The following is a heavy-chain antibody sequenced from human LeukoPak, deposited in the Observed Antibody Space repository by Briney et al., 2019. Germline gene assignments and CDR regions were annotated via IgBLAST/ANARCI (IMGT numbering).Heavy chain of an antibody. D-gene: IGHD6-13*01. CDR2: ISGSGGST. CDR3: AKGALSSSWYGWFDP. Sequence: GGSLRLSCTASGFTFSSYAMSWVRQAPGKGLEWVSAISGSGGSTYYADSVKGRFTISRDNSKNTLYLQMNSLRAEDTAVYYCAKGALSSSWYGWFDPWGQGTLVTVSS. J-gene: IGHJ5*02. V-gene: IGHV3-23*01. CDR1: GFTFSSYA.